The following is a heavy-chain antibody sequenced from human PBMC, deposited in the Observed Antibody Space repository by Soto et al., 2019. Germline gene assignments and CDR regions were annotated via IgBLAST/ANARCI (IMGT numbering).Heavy chain of an antibody. D-gene: IGHD6-13*01. V-gene: IGHV5-10-1*01. CDR3: ARIGPLRGSRSSMDV. Sequence: VQLVQSGAEVKKPGESLKISCKGSGYSFITYWITWVRQTPGKGLEWMGRIDPSDSYTHYSPSFQGHVTMSADKSITTAYLQWSSLKSSDTAVYYCARIGPLRGSRSSMDVWGQGTTVTVSS. J-gene: IGHJ6*02. CDR2: IDPSDSYT. CDR1: GYSFITYW.